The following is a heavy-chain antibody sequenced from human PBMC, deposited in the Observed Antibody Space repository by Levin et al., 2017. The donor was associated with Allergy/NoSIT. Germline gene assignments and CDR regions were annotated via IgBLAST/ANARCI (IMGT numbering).Heavy chain of an antibody. CDR1: GFSLSTSGVG. CDR2: IYWDDDK. V-gene: IGHV2-5*02. Sequence: SGPTLVKPTQTLTLTCTFSGFSLSTSGVGVGWIRQPPGKALEWLALIYWDDDKRYSPSLKSRLTITKDTSKNQVVLTMTNMDPVDTATYYCAHRRLLRYFDWGPKLPDAFDSWGQGTMVTVSS. CDR3: AHRRLLRYFDWGPKLPDAFDS. D-gene: IGHD3-9*01. J-gene: IGHJ3*02.